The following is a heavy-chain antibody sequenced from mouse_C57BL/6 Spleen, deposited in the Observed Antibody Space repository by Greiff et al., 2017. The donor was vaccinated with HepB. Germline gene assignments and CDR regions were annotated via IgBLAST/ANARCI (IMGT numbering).Heavy chain of an antibody. V-gene: IGHV1-15*01. D-gene: IGHD2-5*01. CDR3: TRAPYYSNY. CDR2: IDPETGGT. CDR1: GYTFTDYE. Sequence: QVQLQQSGAELVRPGASVTLSCKASGYTFTDYEMHWVKQTPVHGLEWIGAIDPETGGTAYNQKFKGKAILTADKASSTAYMELRSLTSEDSAVYYCTRAPYYSNYWGQGTTRTVSS. J-gene: IGHJ2*01.